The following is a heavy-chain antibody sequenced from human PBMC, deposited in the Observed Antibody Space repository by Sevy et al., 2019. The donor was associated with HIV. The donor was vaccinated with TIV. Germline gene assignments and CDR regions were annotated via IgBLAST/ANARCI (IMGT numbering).Heavy chain of an antibody. V-gene: IGHV2-5*01. CDR1: GFSLSTTEVG. CDR3: AHTSYDTSGYYNHDAFDI. CDR2: IYWNDDR. Sequence: SGPTLVNPTQTLTLTCTFSGFSLSTTEVGVGWIRQPPGKALEWLALIYWNDDRRYSPSLKSRLTITKDTSKNQVVLTMTNMDPVDTATYYCAHTSYDTSGYYNHDAFDIWGQGTKVTVSS. J-gene: IGHJ3*02. D-gene: IGHD3-22*01.